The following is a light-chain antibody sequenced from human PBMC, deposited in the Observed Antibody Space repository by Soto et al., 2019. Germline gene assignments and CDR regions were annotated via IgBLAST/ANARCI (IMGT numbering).Light chain of an antibody. CDR2: GAS. CDR3: QQYNNWPPDRT. CDR1: QSVGST. V-gene: IGKV3-15*01. Sequence: IVMTQSPATLSVSPGERATLSSRASQSVGSTLAWDHQKTVQAPRLLIYGASTRATGIPARFSGRGSGTEFTLTISSLQSEDFAIYFCQQYNNWPPDRTFGQGTKVEIK. J-gene: IGKJ1*01.